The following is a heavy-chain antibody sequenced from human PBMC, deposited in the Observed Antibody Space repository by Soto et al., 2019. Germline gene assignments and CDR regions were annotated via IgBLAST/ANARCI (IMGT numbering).Heavy chain of an antibody. V-gene: IGHV1-18*04. D-gene: IGHD2-8*02. CDR1: GYTFVSYG. Sequence: ASVKVSCKTSGYTFVSYGVIWVRQAPGQGLEWMGWVSGLTGNTQYAQKFQDRVTMTTDTSTNIAYMELRSLRSDDTAVYFCASGSLTIPARTGDFWGQGTLGTVYS. CDR2: VSGLTGNT. CDR3: ASGSLTIPARTGDF. J-gene: IGHJ4*02.